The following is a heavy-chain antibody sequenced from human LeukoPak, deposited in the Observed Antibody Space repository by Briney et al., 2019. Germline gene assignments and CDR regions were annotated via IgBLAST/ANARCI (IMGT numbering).Heavy chain of an antibody. D-gene: IGHD2-15*01. CDR2: IYHSGST. CDR3: AKAISGGTLGYFDY. Sequence: SETLSLTCTVSGYSISSGYYWGWIRQPPGKGLEWIGSIYHSGSTYYNPSLNSRVTISVDTSKNHFSLKLSSVTAADTAVYYCAKAISGGTLGYFDYWGQGTLVTVSS. J-gene: IGHJ4*02. V-gene: IGHV4-38-2*02. CDR1: GYSISSGYY.